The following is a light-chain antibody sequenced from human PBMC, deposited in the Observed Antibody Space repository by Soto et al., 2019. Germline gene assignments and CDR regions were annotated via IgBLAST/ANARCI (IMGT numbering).Light chain of an antibody. CDR1: QSVSSKY. CDR2: GTS. CDR3: QQYGSSLFT. Sequence: EIVLTQSPGTLSLSPGERATLSCRASQSVSSKYLAWYQQKPGQAPRVLIYGTSIRASGVPERFSGGGSGTVFTLTITRLEPEDFAVYYCQQYGSSLFTFGPGTKVDCK. V-gene: IGKV3-20*01. J-gene: IGKJ3*01.